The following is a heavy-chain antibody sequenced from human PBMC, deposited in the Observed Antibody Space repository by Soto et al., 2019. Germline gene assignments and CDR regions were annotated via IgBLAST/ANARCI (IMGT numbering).Heavy chain of an antibody. D-gene: IGHD3-22*01. CDR1: GYTFTSYG. V-gene: IGHV1-18*01. Sequence: QVQLVQSGAEVKKPGASVKVSCKASGYTFTSYGISWVRQAPGQGLDWMGWISAYNGNTNYAQKLQGRVTMTTDTSTSTAYTELRSLRSDDTAVYYCARARYYDSSGYPLFDYWGQGTLVTVSS. CDR2: ISAYNGNT. CDR3: ARARYYDSSGYPLFDY. J-gene: IGHJ4*02.